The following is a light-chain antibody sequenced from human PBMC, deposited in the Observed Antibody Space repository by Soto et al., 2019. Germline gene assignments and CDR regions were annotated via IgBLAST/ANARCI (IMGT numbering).Light chain of an antibody. CDR2: AAS. Sequence: AIQMTQSPSSLSASVGDRVTITCRASQGIRNDLGWYQQKPGKAPKLLIYAASSLQSGVPSRCSGSGAGTAFTLTISSLQPEDFATYYCLQDYNYPRTFGQGTKVEIK. CDR3: LQDYNYPRT. CDR1: QGIRND. V-gene: IGKV1-6*01. J-gene: IGKJ1*01.